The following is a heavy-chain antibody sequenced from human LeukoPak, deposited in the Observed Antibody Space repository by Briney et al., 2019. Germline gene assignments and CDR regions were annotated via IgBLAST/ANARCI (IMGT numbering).Heavy chain of an antibody. CDR2: IRSKANSYAT. Sequence: GGSLRLSCAASGFTFSGSAMHWVRQASGKGLEWVGRIRSKANSYATAYAASVKGRFTTSRDDSKNTAYLQMNSLKTEDTAVYYCTRPPGYCSGGSCYSGHDAFDIWGQGTMVTVSS. D-gene: IGHD2-15*01. V-gene: IGHV3-73*01. CDR3: TRPPGYCSGGSCYSGHDAFDI. J-gene: IGHJ3*02. CDR1: GFTFSGSA.